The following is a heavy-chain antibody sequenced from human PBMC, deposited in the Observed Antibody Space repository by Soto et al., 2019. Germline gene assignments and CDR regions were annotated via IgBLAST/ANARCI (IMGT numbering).Heavy chain of an antibody. J-gene: IGHJ4*02. D-gene: IGHD1-26*01. CDR1: GGTFSSYA. V-gene: IGHV1-69*01. CDR2: IIPIFGTA. CDR3: ARTSTPLKVGATKDFDY. Sequence: QVQLVQSGAEVKKPGSSVKVSCKASGGTFSSYAISWVRQAPGQGLEWMGGIIPIFGTANYAQKFQGRVTFPGDESTSTAYMGLSSLRSEDTAVYYCARTSTPLKVGATKDFDYGGQGTLVTVSS.